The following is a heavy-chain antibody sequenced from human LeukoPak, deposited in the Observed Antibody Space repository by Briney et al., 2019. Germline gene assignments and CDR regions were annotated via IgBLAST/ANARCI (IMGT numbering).Heavy chain of an antibody. CDR1: GGSISSYY. Sequence: SETLSLTCTVSGGSISSYYWSWIRQPAGKGLEWIGRIYTSGSTNYNPSLKSRVTMSVDTSKNQFSLKLSSVTAADTAVYYCARGWYSSSWYIFDYWGQGTLVTVSS. V-gene: IGHV4-4*07. D-gene: IGHD6-13*01. CDR3: ARGWYSSSWYIFDY. J-gene: IGHJ4*02. CDR2: IYTSGST.